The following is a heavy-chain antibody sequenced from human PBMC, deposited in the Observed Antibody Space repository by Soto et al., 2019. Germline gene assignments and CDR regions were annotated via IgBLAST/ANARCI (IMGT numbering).Heavy chain of an antibody. CDR2: AYHSGST. Sequence: QLQLQESGPGLVRPSGTLSLTCAVSGGFTSTNNWWSWVRQPPGKGLEWIGDAYHSGSTEYNPSLKSRVSISVDKSKNQISLQLTSATAADTAVYYCARSPPSSYYGGSGTFDYWGQGTLVTVFS. CDR3: ARSPPSSYYGGSGTFDY. J-gene: IGHJ4*02. D-gene: IGHD3-10*01. V-gene: IGHV4-4*02. CDR1: GGFTSTNNW.